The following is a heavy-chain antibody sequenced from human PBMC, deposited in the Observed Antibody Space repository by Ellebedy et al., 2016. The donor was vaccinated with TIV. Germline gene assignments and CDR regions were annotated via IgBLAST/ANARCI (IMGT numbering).Heavy chain of an antibody. CDR1: GFTFDDYA. Sequence: GGSLRLSCAASGFTFDDYAMHWVRQAPGKGLEWVSLISGDGGSTYYADSVKGRFTISRDNSKNSLYLQMNSLRTEDTALYYCATSMVRGVIMMTFGYWGQGTLVTVSS. CDR3: ATSMVRGVIMMTFGY. J-gene: IGHJ4*02. D-gene: IGHD3-10*01. CDR2: ISGDGGST. V-gene: IGHV3-43*02.